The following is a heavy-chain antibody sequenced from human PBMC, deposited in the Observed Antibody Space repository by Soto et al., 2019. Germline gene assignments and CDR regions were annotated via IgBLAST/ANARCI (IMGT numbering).Heavy chain of an antibody. CDR1: GFTFSSYA. CDR2: ISGGGNDA. J-gene: IGHJ4*02. V-gene: IGHV3-23*01. D-gene: IGHD3-3*02. Sequence: EAQLLESGGGLVQPGGSLVLSCAASGFTFSSYAMSWVRQAPGKGLEWVSSISGGGNDAFYAVSVKGRFTISRDNSTNTLYLQMGSLRADDTAIYYCARSLFLASTDTDPLDYWGQGALVTVSS. CDR3: ARSLFLASTDTDPLDY.